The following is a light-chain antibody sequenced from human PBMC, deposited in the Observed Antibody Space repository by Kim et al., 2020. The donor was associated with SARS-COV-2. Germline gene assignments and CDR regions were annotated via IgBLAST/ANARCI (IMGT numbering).Light chain of an antibody. CDR2: KAI. Sequence: DIQMTQSPSTLSASVGDRVTITCRASETISSWLAWYQQKPGKAPKLLIYKAISLESGVPSRFSGSGSGTEFTLTISSLQSDDFATYYCQQYKSYSRTFGQGTKVDIK. V-gene: IGKV1-5*03. CDR1: ETISSW. CDR3: QQYKSYSRT. J-gene: IGKJ1*01.